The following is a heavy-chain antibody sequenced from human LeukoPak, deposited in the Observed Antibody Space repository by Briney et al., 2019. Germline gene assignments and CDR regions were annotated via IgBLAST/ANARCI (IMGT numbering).Heavy chain of an antibody. CDR3: AREGRFQSFDY. CDR1: GFSVGSNY. Sequence: PGGSLRLSCAASGFSVGSNYMSWVRQAPGKGLEWVSVTYTGGTTHYAESVMGRFTIPRDDSHNTVHLHMSGLRAEDTAVYYCAREGRFQSFDYWGQGTLVAASS. CDR2: TYTGGTT. J-gene: IGHJ4*02. V-gene: IGHV3-53*01.